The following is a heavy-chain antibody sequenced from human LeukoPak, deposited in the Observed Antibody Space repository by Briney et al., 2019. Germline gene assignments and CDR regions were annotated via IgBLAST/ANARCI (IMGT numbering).Heavy chain of an antibody. CDR2: IIPILGIA. J-gene: IGHJ4*02. CDR3: ARQFTGSPAQDY. V-gene: IGHV1-69*02. CDR1: GGTFSSYT. Sequence: SVKVSCKASGGTFSSYTISWVRQAPGRGLEWMGRIIPILGIANYAQKFQGRVTITADKSTSTAYMELSSLRSEDTAVYYCARQFTGSPAQDYWGQGTLVTVSS. D-gene: IGHD5-24*01.